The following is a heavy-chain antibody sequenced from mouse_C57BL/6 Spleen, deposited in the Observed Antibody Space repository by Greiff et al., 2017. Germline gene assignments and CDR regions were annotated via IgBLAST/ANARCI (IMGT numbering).Heavy chain of an antibody. J-gene: IGHJ2*01. Sequence: VQLQQPGAELVKPGASVKLSCKASGYTFTSYWMHWVKQRPGQGLEWIGMIHPNSGSTNYNEKFKSKATLTVDKSSSTAYMQLSSLTSEDSAVYYCATPTVVATDYFDYWGQGTTLTVSS. CDR1: GYTFTSYW. CDR2: IHPNSGST. CDR3: ATPTVVATDYFDY. V-gene: IGHV1-64*01. D-gene: IGHD1-1*01.